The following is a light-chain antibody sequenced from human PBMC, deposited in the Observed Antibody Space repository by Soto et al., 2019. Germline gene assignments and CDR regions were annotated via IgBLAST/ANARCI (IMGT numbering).Light chain of an antibody. CDR1: QSVSRN. CDR3: QQYNHWPPFT. V-gene: IGKV3-15*01. J-gene: IGKJ2*01. CDR2: GAS. Sequence: EIVMTQSPVTLSVSPGETATLSCRASQSVSRNLSWYQQKPGQAPRLLIYGASTRATAITARFFGSGSGTEFTLTISSLQPEDFSVYSCQQYNHWPPFTFGQGTKLEIK.